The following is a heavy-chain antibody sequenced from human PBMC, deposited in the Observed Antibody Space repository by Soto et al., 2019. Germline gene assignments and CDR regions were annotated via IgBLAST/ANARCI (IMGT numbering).Heavy chain of an antibody. Sequence: QVQLQESGPGLVKPSETLSLTCSVSGASVSSNSYHWSWIRQPPGKGLEWIGCIYYSGSTISNPSLQTRVTIALDTSKNQFSLQLSPFTAADTAVYFCATRVGATPPRYGGQGTVVTVSS. CDR1: GASVSSNSYH. CDR3: ATRVGATPPRY. CDR2: IYYSGST. J-gene: IGHJ4*02. V-gene: IGHV4-61*01. D-gene: IGHD1-26*01.